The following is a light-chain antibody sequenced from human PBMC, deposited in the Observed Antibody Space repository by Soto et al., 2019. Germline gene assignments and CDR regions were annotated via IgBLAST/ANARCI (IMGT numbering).Light chain of an antibody. V-gene: IGLV2-14*01. CDR2: EVS. J-gene: IGLJ2*01. CDR3: SSYTSTNTRVV. Sequence: QSALTQPASVSGSPGQSITISCTGTSSDVVTYHYVSWYQQHPGKAPKLMIYEVSNRPSGVSNRFSGSKSGNTASLTISGLQAEDEADYYCSSYTSTNTRVVFGGGTKLTVL. CDR1: SSDVVTYHY.